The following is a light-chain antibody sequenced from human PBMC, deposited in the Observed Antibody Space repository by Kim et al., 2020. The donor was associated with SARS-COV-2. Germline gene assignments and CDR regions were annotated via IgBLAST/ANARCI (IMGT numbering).Light chain of an antibody. V-gene: IGKV3D-11*02. CDR3: QQRNNWHIT. CDR1: QSVSRY. CDR2: DAS. J-gene: IGKJ5*01. Sequence: LSPGETATLSCRASQSVSRYLAWYQQKPGQAPRLLIYDASTRATGIPARFTGSGRGTDFTLTITSLDPEDVAVYYCQQRNNWHITFGQGTRLEIK.